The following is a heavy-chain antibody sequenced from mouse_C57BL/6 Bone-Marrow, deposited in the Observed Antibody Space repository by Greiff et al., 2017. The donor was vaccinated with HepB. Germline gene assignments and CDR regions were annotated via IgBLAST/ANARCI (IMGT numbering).Heavy chain of an antibody. V-gene: IGHV1-72*01. CDR3: ARERVAYYGSSHQYYFDY. Sequence: QVQLKQPGAELVKPGASVKLSCKASGYTFTSYWMHWVKQRPGRGLEWIGRIDPNSGGTKYNEKFKSKATLTVDKPSSTAYMQLSSLTSEDSAVYYCARERVAYYGSSHQYYFDYWGQGTTLTVSS. CDR2: IDPNSGGT. J-gene: IGHJ2*01. D-gene: IGHD1-1*01. CDR1: GYTFTSYW.